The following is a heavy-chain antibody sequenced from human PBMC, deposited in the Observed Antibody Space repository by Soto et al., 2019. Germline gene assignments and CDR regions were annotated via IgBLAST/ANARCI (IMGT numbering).Heavy chain of an antibody. CDR1: GYIFTRYN. V-gene: IGHV1-18*01. CDR3: ASYCISTSCYTRGLDY. J-gene: IGHJ4*02. CDR2: ISAYNGNT. D-gene: IGHD2-2*01. Sequence: ASVKVSCKTPGYIFTRYNIHWVRQAPGQGLEWMGWISAYNGNTNYEQKLQGRVTMTTDTSTSTAYMELRSLRSDDTAVYYCASYCISTSCYTRGLDYWGQGTLVTVSS.